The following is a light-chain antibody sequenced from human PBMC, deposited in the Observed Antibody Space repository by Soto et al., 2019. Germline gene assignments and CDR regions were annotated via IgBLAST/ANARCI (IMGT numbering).Light chain of an antibody. CDR3: QQSSNWPLT. CDR1: QSVSSY. J-gene: IGKJ4*01. V-gene: IGKV3-11*01. CDR2: DAS. Sequence: EIVLTQSPATLSLSPGERATLSCRASQSVSSYLAWYQQKPGQAPRLLIYDASNRAAGIPARFSGSWSGTDITLTISSLEPEDFAVYYCQQSSNWPLTFDGGTKVEIK.